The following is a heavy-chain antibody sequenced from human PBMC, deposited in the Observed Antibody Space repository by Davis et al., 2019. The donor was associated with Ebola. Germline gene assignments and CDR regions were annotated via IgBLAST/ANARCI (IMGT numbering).Heavy chain of an antibody. D-gene: IGHD3-3*01. V-gene: IGHV3-33*05. Sequence: GGSLRLSCAASGFTFSSYGMHWVRQAPGKGLEWVAVISYDGSHKYSADSVRGRFTISRDNSKKTLYLQMNSLRAEDTAVYYCAKSGLSFGVVKYHYGMDVWGKGTTVTVSS. J-gene: IGHJ6*04. CDR1: GFTFSSYG. CDR2: ISYDGSHK. CDR3: AKSGLSFGVVKYHYGMDV.